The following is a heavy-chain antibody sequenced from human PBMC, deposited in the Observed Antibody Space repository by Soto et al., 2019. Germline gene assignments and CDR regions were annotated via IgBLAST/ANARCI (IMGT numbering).Heavy chain of an antibody. CDR1: GGSISSYY. CDR2: IYYSGST. V-gene: IGHV4-59*08. J-gene: IGHJ5*02. CDR3: ARLAGYYDFWSGSQGWFDP. Sequence: PSETLSLTCTVSGGSISSYYWSWIRQPPGKGLEWIGYIYYSGSTNYNPSLKSRVTISVDTSKNQFSLKLSSVTAADTAVYYCARLAGYYDFWSGSQGWFDPWGQGTLVTVSS. D-gene: IGHD3-3*01.